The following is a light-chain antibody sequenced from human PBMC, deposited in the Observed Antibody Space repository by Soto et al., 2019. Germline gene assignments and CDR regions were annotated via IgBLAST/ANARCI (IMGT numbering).Light chain of an antibody. CDR3: QQGYSNPWT. V-gene: IGKV1-39*01. Sequence: DIQMTQSPSSLSASVGDRVTITCRASKSIRTSLNWYQQKPGQAPKLLIYAASNLQSGVPSRFSDRGSGTDFTLTVESLQPEDFATYYCQQGYSNPWTFGQGTKVDIK. CDR1: KSIRTS. J-gene: IGKJ1*01. CDR2: AAS.